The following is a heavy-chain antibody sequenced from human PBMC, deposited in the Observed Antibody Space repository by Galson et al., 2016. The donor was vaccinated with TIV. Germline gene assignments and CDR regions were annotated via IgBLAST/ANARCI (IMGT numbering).Heavy chain of an antibody. CDR3: AKAPPRGDDFWTGYPNDYKGLDV. V-gene: IGHV3-11*01. J-gene: IGHJ6*02. D-gene: IGHD3/OR15-3a*01. Sequence: SLRLSCAASGFTFSDYFMNWMRQAPGKGLEWVSYISTIGSTIYYADSVKGRFIISRDNSKNTVYRQMTTLKGEDPAVYYFAKAPPRGDDFWTGYPNDYKGLDVWGQGTTVTVS. CDR1: GFTFSDYF. CDR2: ISTIGSTI.